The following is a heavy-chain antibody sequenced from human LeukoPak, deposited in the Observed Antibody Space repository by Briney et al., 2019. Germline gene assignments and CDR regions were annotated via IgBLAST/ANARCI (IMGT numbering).Heavy chain of an antibody. Sequence: PSETLSLTCTVSGGSISSSSYYWGWIRQPPGKGLEWIGSIYYSGSTYYNPSLKSRVTISVDTSKNQFSLKLSSVTAADTAVYYCAREVPLRSNRIGGYFDYWGQGTLVTVSS. V-gene: IGHV4-39*07. CDR3: AREVPLRSNRIGGYFDY. CDR2: IYYSGST. J-gene: IGHJ4*02. D-gene: IGHD3-3*01. CDR1: GGSISSSSYY.